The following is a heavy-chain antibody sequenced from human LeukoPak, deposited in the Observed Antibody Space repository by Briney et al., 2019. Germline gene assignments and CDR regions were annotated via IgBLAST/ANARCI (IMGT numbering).Heavy chain of an antibody. Sequence: SETLSLTCTVSVGSISSGNYYYSWIRQSAGKGMEWFGNIYMSGSTRYNPSLMSRVAMSVDTSKNLFSLKISSATAADTAVYYCAREPRCGGDCYPDAFDIWGQGTMVTVSS. V-gene: IGHV4-61*09. CDR2: IYMSGST. D-gene: IGHD2-21*01. CDR1: VGSISSGNYY. CDR3: AREPRCGGDCYPDAFDI. J-gene: IGHJ3*02.